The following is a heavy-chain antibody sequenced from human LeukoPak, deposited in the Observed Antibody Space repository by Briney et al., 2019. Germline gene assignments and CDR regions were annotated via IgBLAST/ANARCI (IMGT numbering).Heavy chain of an antibody. D-gene: IGHD6-19*01. CDR2: INYSGIT. V-gene: IGHV4-39*07. J-gene: IGHJ4*02. CDR1: GGSISSTNYF. CDR3: ARLGSSGWYWYFDY. Sequence: SETLSLTCTVSGGSISSTNYFWGWIRQPPGKGLEWIGSINYSGITYYTPSLKSRVTISVDTSKNQFSLKLSSVTAADTAVYYCARLGSSGWYWYFDYWGQGTLVTVSS.